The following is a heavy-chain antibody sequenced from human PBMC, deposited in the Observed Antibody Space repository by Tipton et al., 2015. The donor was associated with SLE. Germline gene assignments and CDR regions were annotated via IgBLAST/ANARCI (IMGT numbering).Heavy chain of an antibody. J-gene: IGHJ3*02. CDR1: GGSIEYGSYY. CDR2: VDASGST. D-gene: IGHD2-15*01. Sequence: TLSLTCTVSGGSIEYGSYYWGWVRQPAGKGLEWIGRVDASGSTNYSRSLKSRVTMSIDMSKNQFSLKLSSVTAADTAVYYCARVVYSGAFDIWGQGTIVTVSS. CDR3: ARVVYSGAFDI. V-gene: IGHV4-61*02.